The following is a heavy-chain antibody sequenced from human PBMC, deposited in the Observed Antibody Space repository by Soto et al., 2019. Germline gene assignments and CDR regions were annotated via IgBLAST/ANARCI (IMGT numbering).Heavy chain of an antibody. CDR3: GRASSILGADDS. Sequence: QVQLEQSGAEVKKPGASVKVSCKASGYSFAHFDINWVRQATGQGLEWMGWVNTHSGNTGYAQKFQGRVTMTRDTTISTAYKELNSRGPEDTAIYYCGRASSILGADDSWGQGTRVTVSS. D-gene: IGHD1-26*01. V-gene: IGHV1-8*01. CDR1: GYSFAHFD. J-gene: IGHJ4*02. CDR2: VNTHSGNT.